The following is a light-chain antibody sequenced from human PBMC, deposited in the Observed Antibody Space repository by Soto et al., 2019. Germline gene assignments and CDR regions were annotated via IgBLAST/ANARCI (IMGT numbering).Light chain of an antibody. CDR3: QQSYRSPYT. V-gene: IGKV1-39*01. J-gene: IGKJ2*01. Sequence: IQMTQSPSSLSASVGDSVTVTCRASQSINIYLNWYQQKPGKAPTLLIYGASSLQSGVPSRFTGGGSRTDFTLTISSLQPEDFVTYYSQQSYRSPYTFGQGTKLEIK. CDR2: GAS. CDR1: QSINIY.